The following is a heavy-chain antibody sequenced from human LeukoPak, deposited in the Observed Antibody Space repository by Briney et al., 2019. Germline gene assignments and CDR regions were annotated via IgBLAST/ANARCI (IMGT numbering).Heavy chain of an antibody. Sequence: SESLSLTCAVYGGSFSGYYWSWIRQPPGKGLEWIGEINHSGSTNYNPSLKSRVTISVDTSKNQFSLKLSSVTAADTAVYYCASVQTYYDYVWGSYRHYYFDYWGQGTLVTVSS. V-gene: IGHV4-34*01. CDR3: ASVQTYYDYVWGSYRHYYFDY. CDR2: INHSGST. J-gene: IGHJ4*02. D-gene: IGHD3-16*02. CDR1: GGSFSGYY.